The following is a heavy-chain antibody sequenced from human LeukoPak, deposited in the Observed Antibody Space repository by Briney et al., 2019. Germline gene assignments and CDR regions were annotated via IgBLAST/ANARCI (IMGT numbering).Heavy chain of an antibody. V-gene: IGHV3-64D*06. CDR1: GFTFSSYA. CDR3: VKDGWIQLWLRFDYFDY. Sequence: GGSLRLSCSASGFTFSSYAMHWVRQAPGKGLEYVSAISSNGGSTYYADSVKGRFTISRDNSKNTLYLQMSSLRAGDTAVYYCVKDGWIQLWLRFDYFDYWGQGTLVTVSS. CDR2: ISSNGGST. J-gene: IGHJ4*02. D-gene: IGHD5-18*01.